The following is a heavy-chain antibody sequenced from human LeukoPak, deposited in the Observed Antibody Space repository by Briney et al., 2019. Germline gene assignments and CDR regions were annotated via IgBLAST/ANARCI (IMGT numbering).Heavy chain of an antibody. V-gene: IGHV3-21*04. D-gene: IGHD3-22*01. J-gene: IGHJ4*02. CDR3: ARGGYYDSSGRNFDH. Sequence: GGSLRLSCAASGFAFSTYNINWVRQAPGKGLEWVSSISGSHSYMYYADSVKGRFTISRDNAKNSLFLQMNSLRAEDTAVYYCARGGYYDSSGRNFDHWGQGTLVTVSS. CDR1: GFAFSTYN. CDR2: ISGSHSYM.